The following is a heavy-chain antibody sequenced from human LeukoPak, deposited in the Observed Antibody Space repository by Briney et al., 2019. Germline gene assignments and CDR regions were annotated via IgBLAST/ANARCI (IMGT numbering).Heavy chain of an antibody. V-gene: IGHV3-21*01. CDR1: GFIFSRYS. Sequence: GGSLRLFCAASGFIFSRYSMNWVRQAPGKGLEWVSSISSSSSYIYYADSVKGRFTISRDNAKNSLYLQMNSLRAEDTAVYYCARENIWFGGPYGMDVWGQGTTVTVSS. CDR2: ISSSSSYI. J-gene: IGHJ6*02. D-gene: IGHD3-10*01. CDR3: ARENIWFGGPYGMDV.